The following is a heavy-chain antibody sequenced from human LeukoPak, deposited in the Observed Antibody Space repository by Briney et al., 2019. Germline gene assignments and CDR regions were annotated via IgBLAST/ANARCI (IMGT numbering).Heavy chain of an antibody. CDR3: ARASNLRYFDWLSSGQFWFDP. CDR1: GGSISSSSYY. V-gene: IGHV4-39*07. CDR2: IYYSGST. J-gene: IGHJ5*02. Sequence: SETLSLTCTVSGGSISSSSYYWGWIRQPPGKGLECIGSIYYSGSTYYNASLKSRVTISVDTSKNQFSLKLSSVTAADTAVYYCARASNLRYFDWLSSGQFWFDPWGQGTLVTVSS. D-gene: IGHD3-9*01.